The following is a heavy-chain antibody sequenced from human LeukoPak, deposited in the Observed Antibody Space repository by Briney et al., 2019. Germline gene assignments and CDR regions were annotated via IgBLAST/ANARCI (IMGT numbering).Heavy chain of an antibody. CDR3: AREPTFDLDAFDI. D-gene: IGHD3-3*01. CDR2: ISAYNGNT. CDR1: GYTFTSYG. J-gene: IGHJ3*02. Sequence: GASVKVSCNASGYTFTSYGISWVRQAPGQGLERMGWISAYNGNTNYAQKHQGRVTMTTDTSTSTAYMELRSLRSDDTAVYYCAREPTFDLDAFDIWGQGTMVTVSS. V-gene: IGHV1-18*04.